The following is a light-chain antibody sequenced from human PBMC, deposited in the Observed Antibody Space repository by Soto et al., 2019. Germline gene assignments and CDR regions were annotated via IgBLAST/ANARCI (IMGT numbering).Light chain of an antibody. CDR1: SSDVGGNNF. J-gene: IGLJ1*01. Sequence: QSALTQPRSLAGSPGQSVTISCTGSSSDVGGNNFVSWYQQQPGRAPKLLISDVSQRPSGVPERFSGSKSGNTASLAISGLQAEDEADYYCCAYAGPLAPYVFGTGNKVTVL. CDR3: CAYAGPLAPYV. CDR2: DVS. V-gene: IGLV2-11*01.